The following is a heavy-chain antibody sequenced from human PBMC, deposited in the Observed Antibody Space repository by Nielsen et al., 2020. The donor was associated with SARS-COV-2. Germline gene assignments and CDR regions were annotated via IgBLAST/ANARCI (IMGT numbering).Heavy chain of an antibody. D-gene: IGHD2-2*01. CDR1: GYTFSKYA. V-gene: IGHV7-4-1*02. CDR2: INTNTGKP. Sequence: ASVKVSCKESGYTFSKYAINWVRQAPGHGLEWMAWINTNTGKPMYGQGFTGRFVLYLDTSVSTAYLQINNLQAEDTGVYFCVSEVVPSGSVFVWGQGTLVTVSA. J-gene: IGHJ4*02. CDR3: VSEVVPSGSVFV.